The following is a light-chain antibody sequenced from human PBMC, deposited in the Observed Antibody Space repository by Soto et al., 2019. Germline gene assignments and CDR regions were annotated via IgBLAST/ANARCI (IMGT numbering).Light chain of an antibody. Sequence: EVVLTQSPATLSLSPGDRATLPCRASQSVNVYLAWYQQKPGQAPRLLIFGASYRATGIPARFSGSGSGTEFNLTISSLQSEDFAVYYCQQYDDWLRLTFGGGTKVDI. V-gene: IGKV3D-15*01. CDR2: GAS. CDR3: QQYDDWLRLT. J-gene: IGKJ4*01. CDR1: QSVNVY.